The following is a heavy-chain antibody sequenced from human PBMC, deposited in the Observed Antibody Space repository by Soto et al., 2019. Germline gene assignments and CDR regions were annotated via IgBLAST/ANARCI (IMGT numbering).Heavy chain of an antibody. D-gene: IGHD2-2*01. V-gene: IGHV3-30*03. CDR3: GREVPTSGVNYIDS. CDR2: ISYDETNE. CDR1: GFTFGSHG. Sequence: GGSLRLSCVASGFTFGSHGMHWVRQAPGKGLEWVAVISYDETNEHYVDSVKGRFTISRDNAKNTLYLQMKKLGAEDEALYFCGREVPTSGVNYIDSWGQGALVTVSS. J-gene: IGHJ4*02.